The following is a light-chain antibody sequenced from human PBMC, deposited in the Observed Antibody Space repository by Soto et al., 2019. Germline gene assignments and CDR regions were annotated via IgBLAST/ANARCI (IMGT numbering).Light chain of an antibody. Sequence: EIVLTQSPATLSVSPGERVTLSCRASESVDINLAWYQQKPGRAPRLLIYGASTRATDMPGTFSGRGSGTEFNLTISSLQSEDFAVYHCQQRSTWPPFSFGPGTKVDI. CDR3: QQRSTWPPFS. J-gene: IGKJ3*01. CDR1: ESVDIN. V-gene: IGKV3-15*01. CDR2: GAS.